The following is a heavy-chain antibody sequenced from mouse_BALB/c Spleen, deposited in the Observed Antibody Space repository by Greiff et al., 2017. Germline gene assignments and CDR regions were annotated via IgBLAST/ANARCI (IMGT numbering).Heavy chain of an antibody. D-gene: IGHD4-1*01. Sequence: VMLVESGPGLVQPSQSLSITCTVSGFSLTSYGVHWVRQSPGKGLEWLGVIWSGGSTDYNAAFISRLSISKDNSKSQVFFKMNSLQANDTAIYYCARSMPSPGYYFDYWGQGTTLTVSS. CDR3: ARSMPSPGYYFDY. CDR1: GFSLTSYG. V-gene: IGHV2-2*02. CDR2: IWSGGST. J-gene: IGHJ2*01.